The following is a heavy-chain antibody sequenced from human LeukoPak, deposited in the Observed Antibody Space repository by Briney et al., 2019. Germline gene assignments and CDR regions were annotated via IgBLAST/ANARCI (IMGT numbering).Heavy chain of an antibody. Sequence: SETLSLTCAVYGGSFSGYYWSWIRQPPGKGLEWIGEINHSGSTNYNPSLKSRVTMSVDTSKNQFSLKLSSVTAADTAVYYCARVQGGGYCSSTSCYTFDYYYCYMDVWGKGTTVTVSS. CDR3: ARVQGGGYCSSTSCYTFDYYYCYMDV. D-gene: IGHD2-2*02. V-gene: IGHV4-34*01. J-gene: IGHJ6*03. CDR2: INHSGST. CDR1: GGSFSGYY.